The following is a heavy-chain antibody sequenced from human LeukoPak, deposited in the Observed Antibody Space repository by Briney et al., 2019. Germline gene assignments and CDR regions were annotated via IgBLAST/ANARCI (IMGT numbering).Heavy chain of an antibody. V-gene: IGHV1-69*13. Sequence: SVKVSCKASGGTFSSYAISWVRQAPGQGLEWMGGIIPILGTANYAQKFQGRVTITADESTSTAYMELSSLRAEDTAVYYCARDYYDSSGLDYWGQGTLVTVSS. J-gene: IGHJ4*02. CDR1: GGTFSSYA. CDR2: IIPILGTA. D-gene: IGHD3-22*01. CDR3: ARDYYDSSGLDY.